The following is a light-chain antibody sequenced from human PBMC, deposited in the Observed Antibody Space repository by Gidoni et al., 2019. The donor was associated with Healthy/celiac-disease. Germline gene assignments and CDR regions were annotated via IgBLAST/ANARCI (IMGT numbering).Light chain of an antibody. Sequence: SYELNQPPSVSVSPGQTASITCSGDKLGDNYACWYQQKPGQSHVLVIYQDSKRPAGIQERFAGSNSGNTATLTISGTQAMDEADYYCQAWDSSTVVFGGGTKLTVL. CDR3: QAWDSSTVV. J-gene: IGLJ2*01. CDR2: QDS. CDR1: KLGDNY. V-gene: IGLV3-1*01.